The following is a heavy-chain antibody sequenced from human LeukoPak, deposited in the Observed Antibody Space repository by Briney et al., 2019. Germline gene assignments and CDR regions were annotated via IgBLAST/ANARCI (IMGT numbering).Heavy chain of an antibody. J-gene: IGHJ4*02. V-gene: IGHV3-23*01. CDR2: ISVSGADT. CDR1: GFPFTTYV. Sequence: GGSRRLSCAASGFPFTTYVITWFRQPPGKGLGWLSGISVSGADTYYADSVKGRFTISRDNSKNTVSLRLNSLRAEDSAIYYCASRKEYSTSSVFYWGQGTLVTVSS. CDR3: ASRKEYSTSSVFY. D-gene: IGHD6-6*01.